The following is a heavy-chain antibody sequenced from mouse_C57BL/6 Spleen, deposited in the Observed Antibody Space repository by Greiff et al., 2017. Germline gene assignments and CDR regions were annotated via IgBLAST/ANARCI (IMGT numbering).Heavy chain of an antibody. J-gene: IGHJ4*01. D-gene: IGHD1-1*01. Sequence: VQLQQSGAELVKPGASVKISCKASGYAFSSYWMNWVKQRPGKGLEWIGQIYPGDGATNYNGKFKGKAPLTAENSSSTAYMQLCSLTSEDSAVYFCARGHYDGSIGYYAMDDWGQGTSVTVSS. V-gene: IGHV1-80*01. CDR3: ARGHYDGSIGYYAMDD. CDR1: GYAFSSYW. CDR2: IYPGDGAT.